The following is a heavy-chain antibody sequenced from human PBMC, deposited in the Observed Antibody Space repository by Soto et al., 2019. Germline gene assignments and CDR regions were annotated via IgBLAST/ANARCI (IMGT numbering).Heavy chain of an antibody. V-gene: IGHV1-8*01. Sequence: ASVKVSCKASGYTFTSYDINWVRQATGQGLEWMGWMNPNSGNTGYAQKFQGRVTMTRNTSISTAYMELSSLRSEDTAVYYCARRSTYDFWSGYYAVDIWGQGTMVTVSS. D-gene: IGHD3-3*01. CDR1: GYTFTSYD. CDR2: MNPNSGNT. J-gene: IGHJ3*02. CDR3: ARRSTYDFWSGYYAVDI.